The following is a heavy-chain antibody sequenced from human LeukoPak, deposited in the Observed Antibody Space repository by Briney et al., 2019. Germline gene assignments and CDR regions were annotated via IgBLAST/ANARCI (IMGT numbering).Heavy chain of an antibody. CDR1: GLTFSTYA. Sequence: PGGSLRLSCAASGLTFSTYAMSWVRQAPGKGLEWVSTISGSGGSTYYADSVKGRFTISRDNSKNTLYLQMNSLRAEDTAVYYCAKDHRSGYYFTLFDYWGQGTLVTVSS. D-gene: IGHD3-22*01. J-gene: IGHJ4*02. CDR3: AKDHRSGYYFTLFDY. CDR2: ISGSGGST. V-gene: IGHV3-23*01.